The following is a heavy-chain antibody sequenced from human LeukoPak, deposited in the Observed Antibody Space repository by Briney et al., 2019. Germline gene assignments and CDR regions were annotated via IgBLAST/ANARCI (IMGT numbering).Heavy chain of an antibody. CDR2: IWYDGNNK. Sequence: GGSLRLSCAASGFTFSSYGMHWVRQTPGKGLEWVAVIWYDGNNKYYAESVKGRFTISRDNSKNTLYLQMNSLRAEDTAVYYCARERQRYCSNNSCSAYFDCWGQGTLVTVSS. CDR1: GFTFSSYG. J-gene: IGHJ4*02. V-gene: IGHV3-33*01. CDR3: ARERQRYCSNNSCSAYFDC. D-gene: IGHD2-2*01.